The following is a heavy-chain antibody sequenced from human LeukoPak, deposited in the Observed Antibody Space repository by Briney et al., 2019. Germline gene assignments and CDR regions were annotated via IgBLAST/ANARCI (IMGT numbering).Heavy chain of an antibody. J-gene: IGHJ6*03. Sequence: GESLKISCKGSGYSFTTYWIGWVRQMPGKGLEWIGIIFPGDSDTTYSPSLQGQVTISADTSINTAYLQWSSLRASDTAMYYCARLAWSGHYMDVWGKGTTVTVSS. D-gene: IGHD3-3*01. V-gene: IGHV5-51*01. CDR1: GYSFTTYW. CDR2: IFPGDSDT. CDR3: ARLAWSGHYMDV.